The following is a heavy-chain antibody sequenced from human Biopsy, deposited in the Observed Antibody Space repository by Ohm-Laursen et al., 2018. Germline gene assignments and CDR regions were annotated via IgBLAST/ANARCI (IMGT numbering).Heavy chain of an antibody. CDR2: INHSGRT. CDR1: GESFNGYY. J-gene: IGHJ6*02. Sequence: SDTLSLTCAVYGESFNGYYWSWIRQTPGKGLEWIGEINHSGRTNYNPSLKSRVTISVDTSKNRFSLKVRFVTAADTAVYYCVRGVDYYDPYHYYALDVWGQGTTVTVSS. D-gene: IGHD3-22*01. V-gene: IGHV4-34*01. CDR3: VRGVDYYDPYHYYALDV.